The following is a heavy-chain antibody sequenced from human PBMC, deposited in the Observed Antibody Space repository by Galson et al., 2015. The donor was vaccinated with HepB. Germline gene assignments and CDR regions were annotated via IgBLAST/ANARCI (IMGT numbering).Heavy chain of an antibody. CDR3: ASWGEPKDY. J-gene: IGHJ4*02. V-gene: IGHV1-69*04. CDR1: GGILSSYA. CDR2: IIPILGIT. D-gene: IGHD3-10*01. Sequence: SVKVSCKASGGILSSYAINWVRQAPGQGLEWMGRIIPILGITNYAQTFQDRVTITADKSTSTAHMELSSLRSEDTAVYYRASWGEPKDYWGQGTLVTVSS.